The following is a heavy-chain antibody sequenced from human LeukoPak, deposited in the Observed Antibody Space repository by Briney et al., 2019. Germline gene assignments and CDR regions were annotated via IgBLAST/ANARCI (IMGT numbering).Heavy chain of an antibody. CDR1: GGSISSHH. CDR2: IYYSGST. Sequence: SETLSLTCTVSGGSISSHHWSWIRQPPGKGLEWIGYIYYSGSTNYKPSLKSRVTISVDTSKNQFSLKLTSVTAADTAVYYCARHLDIAASGTFDYWGQRTLVTVSS. J-gene: IGHJ4*02. V-gene: IGHV4-59*08. D-gene: IGHD6-13*01. CDR3: ARHLDIAASGTFDY.